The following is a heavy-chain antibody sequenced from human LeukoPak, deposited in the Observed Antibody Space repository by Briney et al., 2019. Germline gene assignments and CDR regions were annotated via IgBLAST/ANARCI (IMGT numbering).Heavy chain of an antibody. CDR1: GGSISSGSYY. CDR3: ARRRRRDGYNFDY. Sequence: PSQTLSLTCTVSGGSISSGSYYWSWIRQPAGKGLEWIGRIYTSGSTNYNPSLKSRVTISVDSSKNQFSLKLRSVTAADTAVYYCARRRRRDGYNFDYWGQGTLVTVSS. D-gene: IGHD5-24*01. CDR2: IYTSGST. V-gene: IGHV4-61*02. J-gene: IGHJ4*02.